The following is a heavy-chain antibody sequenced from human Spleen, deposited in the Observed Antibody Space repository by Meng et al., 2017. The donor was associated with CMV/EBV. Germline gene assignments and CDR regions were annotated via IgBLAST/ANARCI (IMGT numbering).Heavy chain of an antibody. V-gene: IGHV3-23*03. CDR1: GFAFSTYA. CDR3: AKIGSFTYYYYGMDV. J-gene: IGHJ6*02. D-gene: IGHD1-26*01. Sequence: LKISCAASGFAFSTYAMSWVRQAPGKGLEWVSVIYSGGSATYYADSMKGRFTISRDNSKNTLFLQMDSLGAEDTAVYYCAKIGSFTYYYYGMDVWGQGTTVTVSS. CDR2: IYSGGSAT.